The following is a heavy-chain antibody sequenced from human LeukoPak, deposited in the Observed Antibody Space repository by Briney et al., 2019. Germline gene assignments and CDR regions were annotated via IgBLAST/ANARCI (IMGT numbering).Heavy chain of an antibody. D-gene: IGHD6-19*01. Sequence: GGSLRLSCAASGFTFSSYSMTWVRQAPGKGLEWVSAISGSGGSTYYADSVKGRFTISRDNSKNTLYLQMNSLRAEDTAVYYCANLPLSGWFDYWGQGTLVTVSS. J-gene: IGHJ4*02. V-gene: IGHV3-23*01. CDR2: ISGSGGST. CDR1: GFTFSSYS. CDR3: ANLPLSGWFDY.